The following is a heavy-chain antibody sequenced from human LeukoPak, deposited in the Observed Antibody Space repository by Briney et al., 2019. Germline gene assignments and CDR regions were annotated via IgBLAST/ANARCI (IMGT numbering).Heavy chain of an antibody. J-gene: IGHJ4*02. V-gene: IGHV1-18*01. Sequence: VASVKVSCKASGYTFTSYGISWVRQAPGQGLEWMGWISAYNGNTNYAQKFQGRVTMTRDTSISTAYMELSRLRSDDTAVYYCARERHSSGNFDYWGQGTLVTVSS. CDR1: GYTFTSYG. D-gene: IGHD6-19*01. CDR2: ISAYNGNT. CDR3: ARERHSSGNFDY.